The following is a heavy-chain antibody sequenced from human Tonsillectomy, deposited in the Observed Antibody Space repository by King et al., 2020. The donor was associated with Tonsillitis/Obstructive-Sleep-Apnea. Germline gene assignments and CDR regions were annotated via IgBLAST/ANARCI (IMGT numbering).Heavy chain of an antibody. CDR3: ARDPAGYCTSTSCHYYYMDV. CDR2: ISYDGTTK. D-gene: IGHD2-2*01. J-gene: IGHJ6*03. V-gene: IGHV3-30*04. CDR1: GFPFSSYA. Sequence: VQLVESGGGVVQPGRSLRLSCAASGFPFSSYAMHWVRQAPGKGLEWVAFISYDGTTKHYADSVKGRFTISGDNSKNTLYLQMNSLRAEDTAVYYCARDPAGYCTSTSCHYYYMDVWGKGTTVTVS.